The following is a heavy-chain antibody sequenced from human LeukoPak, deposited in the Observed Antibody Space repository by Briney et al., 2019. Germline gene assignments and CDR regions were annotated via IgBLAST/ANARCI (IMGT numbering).Heavy chain of an antibody. CDR2: IKQDGSEK. Sequence: GGSLRLSCVASGFTFSHFWMSWVRQVPGKGLEWVANIKQDGSEKYYVDSVKGRFTISRDDAKNSLYLQMNSLRAEDTAVYYCARDERQPVYGYWGQGTLVTVSS. J-gene: IGHJ4*02. D-gene: IGHD6-6*01. V-gene: IGHV3-7*03. CDR1: GFTFSHFW. CDR3: ARDERQPVYGY.